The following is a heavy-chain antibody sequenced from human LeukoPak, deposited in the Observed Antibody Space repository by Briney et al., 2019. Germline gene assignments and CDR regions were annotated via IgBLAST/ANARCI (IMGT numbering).Heavy chain of an antibody. CDR1: GGSISTYY. Sequence: KASETLSLTCTVSGGSISTYYWNWIRQPPGKGLEWIGNVYYSGTTYYNSSLKSRVTMSVDTSKNQFSPKLTSVTAADTAVYYCARGAIVTATLMFDSWGPGTLVTVSS. D-gene: IGHD2-15*01. CDR3: ARGAIVTATLMFDS. V-gene: IGHV4-59*01. J-gene: IGHJ4*02. CDR2: VYYSGTT.